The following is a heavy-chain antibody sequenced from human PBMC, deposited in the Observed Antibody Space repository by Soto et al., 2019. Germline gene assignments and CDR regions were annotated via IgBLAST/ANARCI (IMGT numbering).Heavy chain of an antibody. CDR2: ISAHNGNT. J-gene: IGHJ4*02. V-gene: IGHV1-18*01. Sequence: QVHLVQSGAEVKKPGASVKVSCKGSGYAFITYGITWVRQAPGQRLERMGWISAHNGNTNYAQKLQGRVTVTRDTSTSTAYMELRSLRSDDTAVYYCARGRYGDYWGQGALVTVSS. CDR1: GYAFITYG. D-gene: IGHD1-1*01. CDR3: ARGRYGDY.